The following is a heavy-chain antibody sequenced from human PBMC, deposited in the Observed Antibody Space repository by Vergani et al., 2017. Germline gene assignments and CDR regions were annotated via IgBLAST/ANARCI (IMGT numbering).Heavy chain of an antibody. CDR3: ARDLGGDCYLDY. D-gene: IGHD2-21*02. CDR1: GFTFSSYG. CDR2: IWYDGSNK. Sequence: QVQLVESGGGVVQPGRSLRLSCAASGFTFSSYGMHWVRQAPGKGLEWVGVIWYDGSNKYYADSVKGRFTISRDNSKNTLYLQMNSLRAEDTAVYYCARDLGGDCYLDYWGQGTLVTVSS. V-gene: IGHV3-33*01. J-gene: IGHJ4*02.